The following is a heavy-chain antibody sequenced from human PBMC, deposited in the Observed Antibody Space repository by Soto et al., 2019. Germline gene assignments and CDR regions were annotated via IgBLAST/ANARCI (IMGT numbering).Heavy chain of an antibody. Sequence: GGSLRLSCAASGFTFSSYGIHWVRQAPGKGLEWVAVISYDGGNKYYADSVKGRFTISRDNSKNTLYLQMNSLRAEDTAVYYCAKDYYGSASFPPDFGYWGQGTLVTVSS. CDR3: AKDYYGSASFPPDFGY. J-gene: IGHJ4*02. CDR1: GFTFSSYG. CDR2: ISYDGGNK. D-gene: IGHD3-10*01. V-gene: IGHV3-30*18.